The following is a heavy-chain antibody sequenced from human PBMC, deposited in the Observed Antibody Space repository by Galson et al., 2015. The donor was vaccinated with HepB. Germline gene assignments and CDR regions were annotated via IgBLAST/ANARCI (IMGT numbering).Heavy chain of an antibody. V-gene: IGHV3-43D*03. CDR2: ISWDGGST. CDR3: AKDGHTDYYYYGMDV. Sequence: SLRLSCAASGFTFDDYAMHWVRQAPGRGLEWVSLISWDGGSTYYADSVKGRFTISRDNSKNSLYLQMNSLRAEDTALYYCAKDGHTDYYYYGMDVWGQGTTVTVSS. CDR1: GFTFDDYA. J-gene: IGHJ6*02.